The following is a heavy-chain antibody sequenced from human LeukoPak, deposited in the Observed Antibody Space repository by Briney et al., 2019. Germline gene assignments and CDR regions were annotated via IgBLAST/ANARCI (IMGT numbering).Heavy chain of an antibody. V-gene: IGHV3-9*03. Sequence: TGGSLRLSCAASGFTFDDYAMHWVRQAPEKGLEWVSGISWNSGSIGYADSVKGRFTISRDNAKNSLYPQMNSLRAEDMALYYYAKAPIAVAGPYYFDYWGQGTLVTVSS. CDR1: GFTFDDYA. CDR3: AKAPIAVAGPYYFDY. J-gene: IGHJ4*02. CDR2: ISWNSGSI. D-gene: IGHD6-19*01.